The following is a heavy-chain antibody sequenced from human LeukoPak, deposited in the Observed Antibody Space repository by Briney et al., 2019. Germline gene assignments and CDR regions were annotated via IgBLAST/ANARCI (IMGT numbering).Heavy chain of an antibody. D-gene: IGHD1-26*01. CDR3: ARHGVQGVGAVDS. V-gene: IGHV5-51*01. CDR1: GYSFTSYW. CDR2: ISPGDSKT. J-gene: IGHJ4*02. Sequence: PAESLKVSCKCSGYSFTSYWIGWVRQMPGKGLEWMGIISPGDSKTIYSPSFQGQVTISADKSISTAYLQWSSLKASGTAMYYCARHGVQGVGAVDSWGQGTLVTVSS.